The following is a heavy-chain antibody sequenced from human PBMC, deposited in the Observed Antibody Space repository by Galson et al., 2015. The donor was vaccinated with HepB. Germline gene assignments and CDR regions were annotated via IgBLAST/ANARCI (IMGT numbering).Heavy chain of an antibody. Sequence: SLRLSCAASGFTLSSYSMNWVRQAPGKGLEWVSSISSSSSYIYYADSVKGRFTISRDNAKNSLYLQMNNLRAEDTAVYYCARGRPYGSGTYYRLNFFDYWGQGTLVTVSS. CDR1: GFTLSSYS. D-gene: IGHD3-10*01. CDR2: ISSSSSYI. V-gene: IGHV3-21*01. CDR3: ARGRPYGSGTYYRLNFFDY. J-gene: IGHJ4*02.